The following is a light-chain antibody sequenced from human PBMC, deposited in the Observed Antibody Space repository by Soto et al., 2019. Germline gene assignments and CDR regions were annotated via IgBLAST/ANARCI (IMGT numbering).Light chain of an antibody. V-gene: IGLV2-11*01. CDR1: SSDVGGYNY. CDR2: DVS. CDR3: CSCAGSYCV. J-gene: IGLJ1*01. Sequence: QSALTQPRSVSGSPGQSVTISCTGTSSDVGGYNYVSWYQQHPGKAPKLMIYDVSKRPSGVPDRFSGSKSGNSASLTISGLQAEDEADYYCCSCAGSYCVFGAGTKLTVL.